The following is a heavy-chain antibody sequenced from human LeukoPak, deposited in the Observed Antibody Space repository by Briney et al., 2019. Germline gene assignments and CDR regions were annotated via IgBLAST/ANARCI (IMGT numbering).Heavy chain of an antibody. D-gene: IGHD7-27*01. CDR3: AKVRSSNWGCFDY. V-gene: IGHV3-23*01. CDR2: ISGSGGSA. J-gene: IGHJ4*02. Sequence: PGGSLRLSCAASGFTFSSDAMSWVRQAPGKGLEWVSGISGSGGSAYYADSVKGRFTISRDNSKNTLFLQMNSLRAEDTAVYSCAKVRSSNWGCFDYWGQGTLVTVSS. CDR1: GFTFSSDA.